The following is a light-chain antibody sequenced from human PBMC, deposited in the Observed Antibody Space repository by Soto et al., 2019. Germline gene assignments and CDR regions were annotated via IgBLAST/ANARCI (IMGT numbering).Light chain of an antibody. CDR1: QSVSSSF. Sequence: EIVLTQSPGTLSLSPGERATLSCRASQSVSSSFLAWYQQNPGQAPRLLIYGASSSATGIPDRFSGSGSGIYFTLTISRLEPADFAVYYWQQYGSSPSFTDGQGTRVEIK. J-gene: IGKJ5*01. CDR3: QQYGSSPSFT. V-gene: IGKV3-20*01. CDR2: GAS.